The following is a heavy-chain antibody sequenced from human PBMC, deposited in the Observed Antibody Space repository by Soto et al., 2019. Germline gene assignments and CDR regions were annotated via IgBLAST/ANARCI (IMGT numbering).Heavy chain of an antibody. CDR2: LGAGGGST. J-gene: IGHJ5*02. V-gene: IGHV3-23*01. D-gene: IGHD2-21*02. CDR3: ARDISSDWTKKWFDP. Sequence: PGGSLRLSCAASGFTFSSYAMSWVRQAPGKGLEWVSALGAGGGSTYYADSVKGRFTISRDSSKNTVYLQMNSLRAEDTAVYYCARDISSDWTKKWFDPWGQGTLVTVSS. CDR1: GFTFSSYA.